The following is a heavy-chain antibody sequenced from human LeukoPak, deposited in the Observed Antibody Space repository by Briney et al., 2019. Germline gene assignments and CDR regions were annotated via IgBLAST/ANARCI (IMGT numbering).Heavy chain of an antibody. CDR2: LNPKTGVT. J-gene: IGHJ3*02. V-gene: IGHV1-2*02. Sequence: GASVKVSCKASGYTFTNYYMHWVRQAPGQGLEYMGWLNPKTGVTDYAQKFQGRVTLSRDTSISTAYMELSRLRSDDTALYYCATVHMTMVTNDVRDACDIWGQGTMVTVSS. D-gene: IGHD4-17*01. CDR1: GYTFTNYY. CDR3: ATVHMTMVTNDVRDACDI.